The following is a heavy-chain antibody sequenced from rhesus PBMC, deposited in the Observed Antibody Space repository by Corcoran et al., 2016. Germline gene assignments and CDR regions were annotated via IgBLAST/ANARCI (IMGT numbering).Heavy chain of an antibody. V-gene: IGHV4-122*02. J-gene: IGHJ4*01. CDR1: GGSISSGYYY. D-gene: IGHD4-23*01. CDR3: ARYFSNYVPVDY. CDR2: ITYRGSS. Sequence: QVQLQESGPGLVKPSETLSLTCAVSGGSISSGYYYWSWIRQPPGKGLELIGYITYRGSSSDNPSLKRRVTISRDTSKNQFSLKLSSVTAADTAVYYCARYFSNYVPVDYWGQGVLVTVSS.